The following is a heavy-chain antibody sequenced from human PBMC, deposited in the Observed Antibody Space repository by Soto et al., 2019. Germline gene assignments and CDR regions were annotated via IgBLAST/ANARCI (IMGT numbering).Heavy chain of an antibody. J-gene: IGHJ6*02. Sequence: QVQLVQSGAEVKKPGSSVQVSCKASGGTFSSYAFSWVRQAPGQGLEWMGGIIPIFGTADYAQKFQGRVTITADESTRTAHMAQSSLRSEDTAVYYCASWLKEAGIGGKDYYGMDVWGQGTTVTVSS. D-gene: IGHD6-19*01. CDR3: ASWLKEAGIGGKDYYGMDV. CDR2: IIPIFGTA. CDR1: GGTFSSYA. V-gene: IGHV1-69*12.